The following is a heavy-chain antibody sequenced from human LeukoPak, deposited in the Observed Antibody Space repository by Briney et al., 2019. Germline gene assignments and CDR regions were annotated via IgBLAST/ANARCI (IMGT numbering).Heavy chain of an antibody. D-gene: IGHD3-22*01. CDR2: VSGSGGST. Sequence: GGSLRLSCAASGFTFSNSAMSWVRQAPGKGLEWVSSVSGSGGSTYYADSVKGRFTISRDNSKNTLYLQVNSLRAEDTAVYYCARADTGGYIYYFDYWGQGTLVTVSS. V-gene: IGHV3-23*01. CDR3: ARADTGGYIYYFDY. CDR1: GFTFSNSA. J-gene: IGHJ4*02.